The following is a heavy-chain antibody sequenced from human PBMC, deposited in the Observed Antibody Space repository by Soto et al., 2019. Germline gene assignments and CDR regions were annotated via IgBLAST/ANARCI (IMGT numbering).Heavy chain of an antibody. D-gene: IGHD2-2*01. CDR3: GRKTMAAQQGGWFDP. J-gene: IGHJ5*02. V-gene: IGHV4-30-4*01. CDR1: GGSISSGDYS. Sequence: QVQLQESGPGLVKPSQTLSLTCTVSGGSISSGDYSWGWIRQPPGKGLEWIGYTYYSGSTYYNPYLKSRVTRSVDTSKNQFSMKLSSVTAADTAVYYCGRKTMAAQQGGWFDPWGQGTLVTVSS. CDR2: TYYSGST.